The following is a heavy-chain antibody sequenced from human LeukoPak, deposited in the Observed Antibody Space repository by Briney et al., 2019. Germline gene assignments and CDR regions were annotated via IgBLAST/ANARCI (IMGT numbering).Heavy chain of an antibody. J-gene: IGHJ4*02. CDR2: ISAYNGNT. Sequence: ASVKVSCKVSGYTLTELSMHWVRQAPGQGPEWMGWISAYNGNTNYAQKLQGRVTMTTDTSTSTAYMELRSLRSDDTAVYYCARDLYDSSGYGVDYWGQGTLVTVSS. V-gene: IGHV1-18*01. CDR3: ARDLYDSSGYGVDY. D-gene: IGHD3-22*01. CDR1: GYTLTELS.